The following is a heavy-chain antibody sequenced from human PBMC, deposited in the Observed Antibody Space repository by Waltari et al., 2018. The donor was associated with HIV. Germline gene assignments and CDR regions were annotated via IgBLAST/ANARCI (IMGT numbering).Heavy chain of an antibody. D-gene: IGHD3-22*01. V-gene: IGHV3-15*01. Sequence: EVQLVESGGGLVKPGGSLRLSCAASGVSFSDVWLNWVRQAPGQGREWVGQIKSKTEGWTTDYAAPVKGRFTISRDDSKNMLFLEMNSLNTDDTASYYCTVGKSSGYYWGQGTLVTVSS. CDR2: IKSKTEGWTT. J-gene: IGHJ4*02. CDR3: TVGKSSGYY. CDR1: GVSFSDVW.